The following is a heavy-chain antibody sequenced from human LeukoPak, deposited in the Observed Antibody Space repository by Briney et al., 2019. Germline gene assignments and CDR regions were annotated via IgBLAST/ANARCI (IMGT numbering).Heavy chain of an antibody. CDR1: GFTFSSYA. V-gene: IGHV3-23*01. D-gene: IGHD6-19*01. CDR2: ISGSGGST. CDR3: ARDSPRLSGWVGHFDY. J-gene: IGHJ4*02. Sequence: GGSPRLSCAASGFTFSSYAMSWVRQAPGKGLEWVSAISGSGGSTYYADSVKGQFTISRDNSKNTLFLQMNNLRAEDTAVYYCARDSPRLSGWVGHFDYWGQGTLVTVSS.